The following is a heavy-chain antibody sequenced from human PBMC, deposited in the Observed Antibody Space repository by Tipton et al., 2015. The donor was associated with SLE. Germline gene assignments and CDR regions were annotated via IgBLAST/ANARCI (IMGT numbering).Heavy chain of an antibody. V-gene: IGHV3-48*01. CDR1: GFTFTPYT. CDR3: ARVTSKRTSGWSLSWYFDY. J-gene: IGHJ4*02. D-gene: IGHD6-19*01. CDR2: ITSSDTI. Sequence: GSLRLSCAASGFTFTPYTMHWFRRAPGKGLEWVSYITSSDTIYYTDSVKGRFTISRDNAKNSLYLQMNNLRAEDTAVYFCARVTSKRTSGWSLSWYFDYWGQGTLVTVSS.